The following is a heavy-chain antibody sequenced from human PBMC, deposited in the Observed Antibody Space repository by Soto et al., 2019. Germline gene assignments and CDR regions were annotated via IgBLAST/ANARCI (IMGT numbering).Heavy chain of an antibody. D-gene: IGHD6-19*01. CDR3: AKADGEQWLIPHLDN. CDR1: GFNFKKFA. Sequence: GGSLRLSCEASGFNFKKFAMGWVRQAPGEGLEWVSGISCCGGSTFYADSIKGRFSLARDDSKNTLSLQLNSLRVEDTAHYYCAKADGEQWLIPHLDNWGQGTQVTVSS. V-gene: IGHV3-23*01. J-gene: IGHJ1*01. CDR2: ISCCGGST.